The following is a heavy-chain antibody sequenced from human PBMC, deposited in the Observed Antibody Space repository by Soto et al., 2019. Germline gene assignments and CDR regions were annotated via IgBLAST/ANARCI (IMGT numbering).Heavy chain of an antibody. J-gene: IGHJ4*02. V-gene: IGHV1-8*01. CDR2: MNPNSGST. D-gene: IGHD2-8*01. Sequence: QVQLVQSGAEVKKTGASVKVSCKASGYTFTSYDLNWVRQATGQGLEWMGWMNPNSGSTGYAQKFQGRVTMTRATSISTDYMELSSLSAEDTAVYYCARGRMTGDFDYWGQGPLVTVSS. CDR1: GYTFTSYD. CDR3: ARGRMTGDFDY.